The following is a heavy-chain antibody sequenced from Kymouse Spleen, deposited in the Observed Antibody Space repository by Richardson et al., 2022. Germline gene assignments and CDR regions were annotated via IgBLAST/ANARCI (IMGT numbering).Heavy chain of an antibody. J-gene: IGHJ6*02. CDR2: IRSKANSYAT. Sequence: EVQLVESGGGLVQPGGSLKLSCAASGFTFSGSAMHWVRQASGKGLEWVGRIRSKANSYATAYAASVKGRFTISRDDSKNTAYLQMNSLKTEDTAVYYCTRAPPYYGMDVWGQGTTVTVSS. D-gene: IGHD1-14*01. CDR3: TRAPPYYGMDV. CDR1: GFTFSGSA. V-gene: IGHV3-73*02.